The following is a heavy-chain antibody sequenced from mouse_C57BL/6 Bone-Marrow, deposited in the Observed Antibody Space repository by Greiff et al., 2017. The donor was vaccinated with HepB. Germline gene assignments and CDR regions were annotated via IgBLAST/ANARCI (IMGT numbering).Heavy chain of an antibody. Sequence: EVKVVDSGGGLVQPGGSLSLSCAASGFTFTDYYMSWVRQPPGKALEWFGFIRNKANGYTSEYSASVKGRFTISRDNTQCILYIQMIAQRAEDSASDYCARYEYGSLDYWGQGTTLTVSS. D-gene: IGHD1-1*01. CDR3: ARYEYGSLDY. J-gene: IGHJ2*01. CDR2: IRNKANGYTS. V-gene: IGHV7-3*01. CDR1: GFTFTDYY.